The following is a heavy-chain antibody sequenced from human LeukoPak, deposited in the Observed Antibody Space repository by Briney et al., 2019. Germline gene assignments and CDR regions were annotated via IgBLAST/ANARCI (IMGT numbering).Heavy chain of an antibody. J-gene: IGHJ4*02. V-gene: IGHV3-11*01. D-gene: IGHD3-22*01. CDR1: GFTFSDYY. CDR3: ARAVSGYSFDY. CDR2: ISSSGSTI. Sequence: GGSLRLSCAASGFTFSDYYMSWIRQAPGKGLERVSYISSSGSTIYYADSVKGRFTISRDNAKNALYLQMNSLRAEDTAVYYCARAVSGYSFDYWGQGTLVTVSS.